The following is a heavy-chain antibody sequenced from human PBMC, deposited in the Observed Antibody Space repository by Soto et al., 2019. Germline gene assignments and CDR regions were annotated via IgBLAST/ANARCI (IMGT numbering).Heavy chain of an antibody. V-gene: IGHV4-34*01. Sequence: SETLSLTCAVYGGSFSGYYWSWIRQPPGKGLEWIGEINHSGSTNYNPSLKSRVTISVDTSKNQFSLKLSSVTAADTAVYYCARRGLRGYSHGAHNWFDPWGQGTLVTVSS. CDR3: ARRGLRGYSHGAHNWFDP. CDR1: GGSFSGYY. CDR2: INHSGST. D-gene: IGHD5-18*01. J-gene: IGHJ5*02.